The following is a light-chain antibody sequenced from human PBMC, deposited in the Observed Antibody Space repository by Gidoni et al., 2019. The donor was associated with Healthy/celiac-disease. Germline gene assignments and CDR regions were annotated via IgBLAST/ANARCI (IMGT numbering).Light chain of an antibody. Sequence: SYELTQPPSVSVSPGQTARITCSGDALPKKYAYWYQQKSGQAPVLVIYVDSKRPSGIPGRFSGSSSGTMATLTISGAQVEDEADYYCYSTDSSGNRVFGGGTKLTVL. CDR1: ALPKKY. CDR3: YSTDSSGNRV. CDR2: VDS. V-gene: IGLV3-10*01. J-gene: IGLJ3*02.